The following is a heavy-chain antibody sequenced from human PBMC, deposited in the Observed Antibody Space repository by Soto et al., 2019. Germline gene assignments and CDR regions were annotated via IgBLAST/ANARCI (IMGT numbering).Heavy chain of an antibody. V-gene: IGHV4-39*07. J-gene: IGHJ4*02. D-gene: IGHD1-1*01. CDR3: ARLATRYYFDY. CDR2: IKYSGTT. CDR1: GGSISSSRCH. Sequence: PSETLSLTCTVSGGSISSSRCHWGWIRQPPGKGLEWIASIKYSGTTFYNPSLKSRVTISVDTSKNQFSLKMSSVTAADTAVYYCARLATRYYFDYWGQGTLVTVSS.